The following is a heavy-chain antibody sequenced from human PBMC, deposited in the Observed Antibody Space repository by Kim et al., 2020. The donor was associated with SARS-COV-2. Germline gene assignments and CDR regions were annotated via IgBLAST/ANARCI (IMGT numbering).Heavy chain of an antibody. D-gene: IGHD3-3*01. CDR2: INHSGST. J-gene: IGHJ4*02. Sequence: SETLSLTCAVYGGSFSGYYWSWIRQPPGKGLEWIGEINHSGSTNYNPSLKSRVTISVDTSKNQFSLKLSSVTAADTAVYYCARDAVGLRYFDYWGQGTLVTVSS. CDR1: GGSFSGYY. V-gene: IGHV4-34*01. CDR3: ARDAVGLRYFDY.